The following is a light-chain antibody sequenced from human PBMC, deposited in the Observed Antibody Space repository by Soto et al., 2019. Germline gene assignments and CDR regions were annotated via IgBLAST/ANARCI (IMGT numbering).Light chain of an antibody. CDR3: MQNLQTVFT. J-gene: IGKJ3*01. CDR1: QIILHTNGWNY. CDR2: LGT. Sequence: DIVMTQSPVSLTVTPGEPASISCRSSQIILHTNGWNYLDWDLQIPGQSPMLPIYLGTNRASGAPGRFSVSWSGTNFTLRINRVDAVDVGLYVCMQNLQTVFTFGPGTMVDIK. V-gene: IGKV2-28*01.